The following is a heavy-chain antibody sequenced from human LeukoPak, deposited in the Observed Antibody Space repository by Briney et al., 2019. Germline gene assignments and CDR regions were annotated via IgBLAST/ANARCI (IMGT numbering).Heavy chain of an antibody. Sequence: AGGSLRLSCAASGFTFDDYAMHWVRQAPGKGLEWVSGISWNSGSIGYADSVKGRFTISRGNAKNSLYLQMNSLRAEDTALYYCAKGSQCQLLDAFDIWGQGTMVTVSS. CDR3: AKGSQCQLLDAFDI. CDR1: GFTFDDYA. D-gene: IGHD2-2*01. V-gene: IGHV3-9*01. CDR2: ISWNSGSI. J-gene: IGHJ3*02.